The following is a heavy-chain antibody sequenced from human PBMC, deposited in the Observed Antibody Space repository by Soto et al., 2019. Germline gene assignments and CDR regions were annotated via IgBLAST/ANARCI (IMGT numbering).Heavy chain of an antibody. CDR3: ARADYYDSSGYYHFDY. J-gene: IGHJ4*02. D-gene: IGHD3-22*01. Sequence: SETLSLTCTVSGGSISSYYWSWIRQPPGKGLEWIGYIYYSGSTNYNPSLKSRVTISVDTSKNQFSLKLSSVTAADTAVYYCARADYYDSSGYYHFDYWGQGTLVSVS. V-gene: IGHV4-59*01. CDR1: GGSISSYY. CDR2: IYYSGST.